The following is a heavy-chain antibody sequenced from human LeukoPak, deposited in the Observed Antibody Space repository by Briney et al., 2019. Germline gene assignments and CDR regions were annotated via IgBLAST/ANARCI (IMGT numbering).Heavy chain of an antibody. CDR3: AKGSGYDPFGY. D-gene: IGHD5-12*01. CDR2: ISGSDGST. V-gene: IGHV3-23*01. Sequence: GGSLRLSCAASGFTFSSYAMSWVRQAPGKGLEWVSAISGSDGSTYYADSVKGRFTISRDNSKNALYVQMNSLRAEDMAVYYCAKGSGYDPFGYWGQGTLVTVSS. CDR1: GFTFSSYA. J-gene: IGHJ4*02.